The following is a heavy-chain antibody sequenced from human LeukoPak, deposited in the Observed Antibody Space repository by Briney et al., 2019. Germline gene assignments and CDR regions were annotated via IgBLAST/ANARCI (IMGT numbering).Heavy chain of an antibody. Sequence: SETLSLTCTVSGGSISSGTYYWGWIRQPPGKGLEWIGSIYYSGSTYYGPSLKSRVTISVDTSKNQFSLNLSSVTAADTAMYYCARVHDSDYKIYNWFDPWGQGTLVTVSS. CDR2: IYYSGST. CDR3: ARVHDSDYKIYNWFDP. CDR1: GGSISSGTYY. J-gene: IGHJ5*02. V-gene: IGHV4-39*07. D-gene: IGHD4-11*01.